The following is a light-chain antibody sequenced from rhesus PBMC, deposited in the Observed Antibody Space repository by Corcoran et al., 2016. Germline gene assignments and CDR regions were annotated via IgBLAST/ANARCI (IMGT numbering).Light chain of an antibody. CDR3: QQSYGSPRT. CDR2: KAP. J-gene: IGKJ1*01. V-gene: IGKV1-74*01. CDR1: ENVNKY. Sequence: DIQMTQSPPSLSASVGDRVTITCRTSENVNKYLNWYQQKPGKAPKLLIYKAPTLQSGVPSRFSGGGSGTDYTFSISPLQSEDVATYYCQQSYGSPRTFGQGTKVEIK.